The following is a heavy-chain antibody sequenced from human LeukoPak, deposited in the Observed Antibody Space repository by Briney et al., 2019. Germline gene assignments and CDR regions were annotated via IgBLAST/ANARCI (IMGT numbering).Heavy chain of an antibody. CDR3: AKETPLASSYYDFWSGSSDY. V-gene: IGHV3-23*01. CDR1: GFTFSSYA. D-gene: IGHD3-3*01. J-gene: IGHJ4*02. Sequence: GGALRLSCAASGFTFSSYAMSWVRQAPGKGLEWVSAISGSGGSTYYADSVKGRFTISRDNSKNTLYLQMNSLRAEDTAVYYCAKETPLASSYYDFWSGSSDYWGQGTLVTVSS. CDR2: ISGSGGST.